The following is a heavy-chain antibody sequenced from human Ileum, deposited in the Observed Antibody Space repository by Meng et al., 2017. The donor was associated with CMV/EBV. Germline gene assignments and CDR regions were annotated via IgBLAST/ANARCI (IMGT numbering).Heavy chain of an antibody. V-gene: IGHV4-61*02. Sequence: GLSLFKPSQTLSLTCTVSGASLGGVTAWNWIRQPAGKGLVWFRRIYTSGRTNYNASIKSRFTIAVDTAKNRFSLNLTSVTAADTAVYYCARDSAWLIDQWGQGTLVTVSS. CDR2: IYTSGRT. CDR3: ARDSAWLIDQ. D-gene: IGHD3-16*01. CDR1: GASLGGVTA. J-gene: IGHJ4*02.